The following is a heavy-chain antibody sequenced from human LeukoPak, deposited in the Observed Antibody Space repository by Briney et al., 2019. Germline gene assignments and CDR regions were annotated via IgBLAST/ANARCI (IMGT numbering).Heavy chain of an antibody. J-gene: IGHJ4*02. Sequence: PGGSLRLSCAASGFTFSSHAIHWVRQAPGKGLEWVTIISFDGNNKYYADSVKGRFTVSRDDSKNTLYLQMDSLRAEDTAVYFCARGEISGDFTLDYWGQGTLVTVSS. CDR1: GFTFSSHA. V-gene: IGHV3-30-3*01. CDR2: ISFDGNNK. CDR3: ARGEISGDFTLDY. D-gene: IGHD2-21*02.